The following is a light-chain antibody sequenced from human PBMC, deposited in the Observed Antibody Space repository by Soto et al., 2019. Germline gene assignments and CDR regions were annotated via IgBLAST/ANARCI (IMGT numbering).Light chain of an antibody. CDR1: SSDIGGYDY. Sequence: QFALTQPASESGSPGQSITLSCTGTSSDIGGYDYVSWYQRHPGKAPKLIIYDVNNRPSGVSNRFSGSKSGNTASLTISGLQAEDEADYYCTSYASGSSHVVFGGGTQLTVL. CDR3: TSYASGSSHVV. V-gene: IGLV2-14*01. J-gene: IGLJ7*01. CDR2: DVN.